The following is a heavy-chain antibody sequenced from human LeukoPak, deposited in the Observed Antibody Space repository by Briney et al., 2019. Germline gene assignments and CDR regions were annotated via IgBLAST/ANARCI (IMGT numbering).Heavy chain of an antibody. CDR2: IKQDESEK. Sequence: GGSLRLSCAASGFTFSSCWMTWARQAPGKGLEWVANIKQDESEKYYGDSVRGRFTISRDNAQNSLYLQMNSLRAEDTAVYYCARDNGYFSVDYWGQGTLVTVSS. V-gene: IGHV3-7*01. D-gene: IGHD3-22*01. J-gene: IGHJ4*02. CDR3: ARDNGYFSVDY. CDR1: GFTFSSCW.